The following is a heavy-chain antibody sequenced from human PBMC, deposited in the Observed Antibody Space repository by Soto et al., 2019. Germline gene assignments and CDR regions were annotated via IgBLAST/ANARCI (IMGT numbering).Heavy chain of an antibody. CDR1: GFTFSNFA. J-gene: IGHJ6*02. D-gene: IGHD2-21*02. Sequence: PGGSLRLSCAASGFTFSNFAMNWVRQAPGKGLEWVSLISWDGGSTYYADSVKGRFTISRDNSKNSLYLQMNSLRTEDTALYYCAKAALTDYYYYYGMDVWGQGTTVTVSS. V-gene: IGHV3-43*01. CDR3: AKAALTDYYYYYGMDV. CDR2: ISWDGGST.